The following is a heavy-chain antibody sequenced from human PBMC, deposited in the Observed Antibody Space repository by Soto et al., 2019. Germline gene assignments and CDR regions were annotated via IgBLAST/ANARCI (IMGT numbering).Heavy chain of an antibody. Sequence: GGSLRLSCAASGFTFSSYAMSWVRQAPGKGLEWVSAISGSGGSTYYADSVKGRFTISRDNSKNTLYLQMNSLRAEDTAVYYCAKVGVSSSSYLYYGMAVWGRRSTVTVS. D-gene: IGHD6-13*01. J-gene: IGHJ6*02. CDR1: GFTFSSYA. CDR3: AKVGVSSSSYLYYGMAV. V-gene: IGHV3-23*01. CDR2: ISGSGGST.